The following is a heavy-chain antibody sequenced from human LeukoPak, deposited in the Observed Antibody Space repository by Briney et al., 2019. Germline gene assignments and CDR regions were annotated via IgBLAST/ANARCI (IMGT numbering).Heavy chain of an antibody. CDR2: IIPILGIA. CDR1: GGTFSSYA. V-gene: IGHV1-69*04. J-gene: IGHJ4*02. D-gene: IGHD3-16*02. Sequence: VASVKVSCKASGGTFSSYAISWVRQAPGQGLEWMGRIIPILGIANYAQKFQGRVTITADKSTSTAYMELSSLRSEDTAVYYCARDGGIYDYVWGSYRSSFDYWGQGTLVTVSS. CDR3: ARDGGIYDYVWGSYRSSFDY.